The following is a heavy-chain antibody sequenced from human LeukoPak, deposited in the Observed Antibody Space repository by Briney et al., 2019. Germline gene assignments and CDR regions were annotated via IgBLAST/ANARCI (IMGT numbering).Heavy chain of an antibody. CDR3: AKTRLRHAFDI. J-gene: IGHJ3*02. D-gene: IGHD5-18*01. CDR2: INSGGGST. Sequence: PGGSLRLSCAASGFTSSSYAMNWVRQAPGKGLEWVSSINSGGGSTYYADSVKGRFTISRDNSKNTLYLQMNSLRAEDTAVYYCAKTRLRHAFDIWGQGTMVTVSS. V-gene: IGHV3-23*01. CDR1: GFTSSSYA.